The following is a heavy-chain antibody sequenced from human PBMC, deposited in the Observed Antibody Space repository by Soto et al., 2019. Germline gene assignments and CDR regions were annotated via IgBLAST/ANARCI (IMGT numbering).Heavy chain of an antibody. V-gene: IGHV3-33*01. D-gene: IGHD2-21*02. Sequence: QVQLVESGGGVVQPGRSLRLSCAASGFTFSSYGMHWVRQAPGKGLEWVAVIWYDGSNKYYADSVKGRFTISRDNSKNTLYLKMNSLRAEDTAVYYCARDGLAYCGGDCYLDNYYFDYWGQGTLVTVSS. CDR3: ARDGLAYCGGDCYLDNYYFDY. J-gene: IGHJ4*02. CDR2: IWYDGSNK. CDR1: GFTFSSYG.